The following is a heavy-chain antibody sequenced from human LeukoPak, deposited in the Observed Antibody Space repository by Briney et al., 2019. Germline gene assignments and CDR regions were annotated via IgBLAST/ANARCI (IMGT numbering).Heavy chain of an antibody. D-gene: IGHD2-21*02. V-gene: IGHV1-69*05. J-gene: IGHJ3*02. CDR2: IIPIFGTA. Sequence: SVKVSCKASGGTFSSYAISWVGQAPGQGREWMGGIIPIFGTANYAQKFQGRVTITTDESTSTAYMDLSSLRSEDTAVYYCARAYCGGDCYPALDAFDIWRQGTMVTVSS. CDR3: ARAYCGGDCYPALDAFDI. CDR1: GGTFSSYA.